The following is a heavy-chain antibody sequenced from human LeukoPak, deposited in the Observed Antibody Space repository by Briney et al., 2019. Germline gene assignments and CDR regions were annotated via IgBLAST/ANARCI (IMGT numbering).Heavy chain of an antibody. Sequence: PSETLSLTCAVYGGSFSGYYWSWIRQPPGKGLEWIGEINHSGSTNYNSSLKSRVTISVDTSKNQFSLKVNSVTAADTAVYYCAREDSGVVVVPAAIRLNWFDPWGQGTLVTVSS. D-gene: IGHD2-2*01. V-gene: IGHV4-34*01. CDR1: GGSFSGYY. CDR2: INHSGST. J-gene: IGHJ5*02. CDR3: AREDSGVVVVPAAIRLNWFDP.